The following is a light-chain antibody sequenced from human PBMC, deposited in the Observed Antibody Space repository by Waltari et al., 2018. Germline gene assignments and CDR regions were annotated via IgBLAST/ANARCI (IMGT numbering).Light chain of an antibody. CDR1: SSDVGGYNY. CDR3: SSYTSSSVYV. J-gene: IGLJ1*01. CDR2: DVS. V-gene: IGLV2-14*01. Sequence: QSALTQPASVSGSPGQSITISCTGTSSDVGGYNYVSWYQQHPGKAPKLMIDDVSKRASGVSNRIAGAKSGNTASLTISGLQAEDEAYYYCSSYTSSSVYVVGTGTKVTVL.